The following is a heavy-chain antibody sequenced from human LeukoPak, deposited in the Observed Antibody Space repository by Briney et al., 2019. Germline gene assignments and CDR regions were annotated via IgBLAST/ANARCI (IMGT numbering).Heavy chain of an antibody. J-gene: IGHJ3*02. D-gene: IGHD2-2*01. CDR3: ARERTLCSSTSCRDAFDI. CDR2: IIPIFGTA. V-gene: IGHV1-69*05. CDR1: GGTFSSYA. Sequence: ASVTVSCTASGGTFSSYAISWVRQAPGQGLEWMGGIIPIFGTANYAQKFQGRVTITTDESTSTAYMELSSLRSEDTAVYYCARERTLCSSTSCRDAFDIWGQGTMVTVSS.